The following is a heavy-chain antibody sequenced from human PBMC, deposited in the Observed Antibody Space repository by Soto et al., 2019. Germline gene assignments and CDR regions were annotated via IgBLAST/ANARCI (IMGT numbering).Heavy chain of an antibody. V-gene: IGHV3-74*01. CDR1: GFTFSNYW. CDR3: VRCGFYGSGRDYLDY. J-gene: IGHJ4*02. CDR2: VNMDGSST. D-gene: IGHD3-10*01. Sequence: EVQLVESGGGLVQPGGPLRLSCAAAGFTFSNYWMYWVRQAPGKGLVWVSRVNMDGSSTNYADSVKGRFTISRDNAKNTMFLHLNSLRAEDTAVYYCVRCGFYGSGRDYLDYWGQGTLVSVSS.